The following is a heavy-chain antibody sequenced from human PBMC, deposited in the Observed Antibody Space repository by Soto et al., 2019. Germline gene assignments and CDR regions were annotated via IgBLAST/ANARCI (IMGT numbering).Heavy chain of an antibody. Sequence: EVQLVESGGGLVKPGGSLRLSCAASGFTFSYAWLNWVRQAPGKGLEWVGRIKSKTEGGTTDYAAPVKGRFTISRDDSKTMLYLQMTSLKTEVTAVYYCCTVAEGPAGAFEIWGQGTMVSVSS. J-gene: IGHJ3*02. V-gene: IGHV3-15*01. CDR1: GFTFSYAW. CDR3: CTVAEGPAGAFEI. CDR2: IKSKTEGGTT.